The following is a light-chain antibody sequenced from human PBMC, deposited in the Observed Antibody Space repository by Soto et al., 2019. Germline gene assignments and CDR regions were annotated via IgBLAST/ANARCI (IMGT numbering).Light chain of an antibody. CDR2: GAS. V-gene: IGKV1-39*01. Sequence: DIQLTQSPSFLSASVGDRVTITCRASQGISSYLAWFQQKPGRAPNLLIYGASTLQSGVPSRFSGSGSGTDFTLTISSLQPEDFATYYCQQSYSTFTFGQGTRLEIK. CDR3: QQSYSTFT. CDR1: QGISSY. J-gene: IGKJ5*01.